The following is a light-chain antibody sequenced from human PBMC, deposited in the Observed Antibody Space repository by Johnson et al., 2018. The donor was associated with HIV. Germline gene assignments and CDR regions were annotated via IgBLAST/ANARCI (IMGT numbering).Light chain of an antibody. CDR2: DNN. J-gene: IGLJ1*01. Sequence: QSVLTQPPSVSAAPGQKVTISCSGSSSNIGNNYVSWYQQLPGTAPKLLIYDNNKRPSGIPDRFSGSKSGTSATLDITGLQTGDEADYYCGTWDGSLSVYVFGAGTEFTVL. CDR1: SSNIGNNY. CDR3: GTWDGSLSVYV. V-gene: IGLV1-51*01.